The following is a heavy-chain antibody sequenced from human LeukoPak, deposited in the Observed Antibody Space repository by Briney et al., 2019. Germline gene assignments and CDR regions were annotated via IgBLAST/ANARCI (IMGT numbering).Heavy chain of an antibody. CDR2: IIPIFGTA. D-gene: IGHD3-16*01. CDR3: ARGAPPSAFDY. V-gene: IGHV1-69*13. CDR1: GGTFSSCA. J-gene: IGHJ4*02. Sequence: ASVKVSCKASGGTFSSCAISWVRQAPGQGLEWMGGIIPIFGTANYAQKFQGRVTITADESTSTAYMELSSLRSEDTAVHYCARGAPPSAFDYWGQGTLVTVSS.